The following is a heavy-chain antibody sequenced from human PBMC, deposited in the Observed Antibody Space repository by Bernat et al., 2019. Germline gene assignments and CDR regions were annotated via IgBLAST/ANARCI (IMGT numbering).Heavy chain of an antibody. J-gene: IGHJ6*03. D-gene: IGHD1-26*01. CDR3: ARGGAVMSNYYYMDV. CDR2: IDPSDSYT. Sequence: EVQLVQSGAEVKKPGESLRISCKGSGYSFTSYWISWVRQMPGKGLEWMGRIDPSDSYTNYSPSFQGHVTISADKSISTAYLQWSSLKASDTAMYYCARGGAVMSNYYYMDVWGKGTTVTVSS. CDR1: GYSFTSYW. V-gene: IGHV5-10-1*03.